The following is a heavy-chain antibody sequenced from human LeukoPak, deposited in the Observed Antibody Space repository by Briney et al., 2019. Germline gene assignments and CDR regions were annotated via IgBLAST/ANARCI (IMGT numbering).Heavy chain of an antibody. Sequence: SETLSLTCTVSGASISSDYWSWIRQPPGKGLEWIGYIYYSGSTNYNPSLKSRVTFSVDTSKNQFSLQLNSVTPEDTAVYSCARAPRRYCSSTSCYDYFDYWGQGTLVTVSS. CDR2: IYYSGST. CDR3: ARAPRRYCSSTSCYDYFDY. J-gene: IGHJ4*02. D-gene: IGHD2-2*01. V-gene: IGHV4-59*12. CDR1: GASISSDY.